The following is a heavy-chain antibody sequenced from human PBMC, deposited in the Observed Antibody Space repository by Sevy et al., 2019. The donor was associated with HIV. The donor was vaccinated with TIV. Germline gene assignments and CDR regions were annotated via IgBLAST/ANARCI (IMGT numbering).Heavy chain of an antibody. D-gene: IGHD2-2*02. Sequence: GGSLRLSCAASGXXFSSYWMHWVRXAPGKGLVWVSRIXSDGSSTSYADSVKGRFTISRDNAKNTLYLQMNSLRAEDTAXXYCARDLYCSSTSCYIYYYYXXXDXWGKGTTVTVSS. CDR1: GXXFSSYW. CDR2: IXSDGSST. CDR3: ARDLYCSSTSCYIYYYYXXXDX. V-gene: IGHV3-74*01. J-gene: IGHJ6*03.